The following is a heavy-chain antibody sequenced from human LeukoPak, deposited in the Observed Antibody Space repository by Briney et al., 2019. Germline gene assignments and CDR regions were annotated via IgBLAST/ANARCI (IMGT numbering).Heavy chain of an antibody. J-gene: IGHJ3*02. CDR2: IYNSGST. CDR1: GGSISSYY. D-gene: IGHD1-26*01. Sequence: KSSETLSLTCTVSGGSISSYYWNWIRQPPGKGLEWIGYIYNSGSTKYNPSLKSRVTISADKSKRQFSLKLSSVTAADTAVYYCAREGKKWEQERVNAFDIWGQGTVVTVSS. V-gene: IGHV4-59*01. CDR3: AREGKKWEQERVNAFDI.